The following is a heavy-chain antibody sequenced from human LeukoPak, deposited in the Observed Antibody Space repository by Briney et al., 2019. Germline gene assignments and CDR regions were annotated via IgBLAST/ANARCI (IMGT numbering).Heavy chain of an antibody. D-gene: IGHD5-18*01. V-gene: IGHV3-53*01. CDR3: ARYHTALNY. CDR2: IYSGGST. J-gene: IGHJ4*02. CDR1: GLTVSSDY. Sequence: PGGSLRLSCAASGLTVSSDYMTWVRQAPGKGLEWVSVIYSGGSTYYADSVKGRFTISRDNSKNTVYLQLNNLRVEDTAVYYCARYHTALNYWGQGTLVTASS.